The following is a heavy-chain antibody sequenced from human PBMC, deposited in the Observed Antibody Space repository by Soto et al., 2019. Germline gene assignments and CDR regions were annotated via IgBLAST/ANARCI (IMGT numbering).Heavy chain of an antibody. Sequence: QAQLVQSGAEVRKPGASVKVSCKASGYTFYSHSISWVRQAPGQGLEWMGRINADYGNTQYAQKFRGRVTMTTDTSTTRVYWELTNLRSDDTAVYYCAGCIQVDYYYCMDVWGQGTTVTVSS. D-gene: IGHD5-18*01. CDR1: GYTFYSHS. CDR3: AGCIQVDYYYCMDV. CDR2: INADYGNT. J-gene: IGHJ6*02. V-gene: IGHV1-18*01.